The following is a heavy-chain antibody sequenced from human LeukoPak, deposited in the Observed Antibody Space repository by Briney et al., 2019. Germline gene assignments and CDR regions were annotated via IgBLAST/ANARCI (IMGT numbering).Heavy chain of an antibody. D-gene: IGHD2-15*01. CDR2: IYYSGSA. CDR3: ARERGGQRSGQFYQ. Sequence: SETLSLTCTVSGDSIRSPYWSCIRQPPGETLEWVGYIYYSGSANYNPSLKDRVSMSVDTSKNQLSLRLSSVTAADTAVYYCARERGGQRSGQFYQWGQGILVTVSS. CDR1: GDSIRSPY. J-gene: IGHJ4*02. V-gene: IGHV4-59*11.